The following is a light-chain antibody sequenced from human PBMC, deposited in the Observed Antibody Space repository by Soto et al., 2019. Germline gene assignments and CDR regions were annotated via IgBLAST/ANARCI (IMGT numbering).Light chain of an antibody. CDR3: SSYAASNNFYFV. CDR2: EVT. J-gene: IGLJ3*02. V-gene: IGLV2-8*01. CDR1: SSDVGGYNH. Sequence: QSVLTQPPSASGSPGQSVTISCTGTSSDVGGYNHVSWYQQYPGRAPKLMIYEVTKRPSGVPDRFSGSKSGYTASLTVSGLQAEDEADYYCSSYAASNNFYFVFGGGTKVTVL.